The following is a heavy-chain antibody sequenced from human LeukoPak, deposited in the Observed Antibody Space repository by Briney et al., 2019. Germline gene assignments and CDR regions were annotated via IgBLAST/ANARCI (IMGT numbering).Heavy chain of an antibody. CDR1: GYTFTGYY. D-gene: IGHD3-9*01. J-gene: IGHJ5*02. Sequence: ASVKVSCKASGYTFTGYYMHWVRQVPGQGLEWMGWINPNSGGTNYAQKFQGRVTMTRDTSISTAYMELSRLRSDDTAVYYCARDLRYPFGGFDPWGQGTLVTVSS. CDR2: INPNSGGT. V-gene: IGHV1-2*02. CDR3: ARDLRYPFGGFDP.